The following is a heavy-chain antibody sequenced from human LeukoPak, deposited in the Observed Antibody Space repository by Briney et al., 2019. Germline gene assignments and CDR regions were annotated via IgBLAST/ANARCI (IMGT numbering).Heavy chain of an antibody. J-gene: IGHJ4*02. V-gene: IGHV3-23*01. Sequence: AGGSLRLSFAASGFTFSNYGMCWIRQAPGKGLEWVSLISGDGGNTYYPDSVKGRFTISRDNSKNTVYLQMNSLRAEDTALYYAPANTKAIASTLYDWGQGSLVTVSS. CDR1: GFTFSNYG. D-gene: IGHD2-2*02. CDR2: ISGDGGNT. CDR3: PANTKAIASTLYD.